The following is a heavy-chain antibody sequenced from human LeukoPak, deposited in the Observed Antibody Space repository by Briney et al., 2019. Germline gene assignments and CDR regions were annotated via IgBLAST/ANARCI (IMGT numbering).Heavy chain of an antibody. CDR3: ARIRHSSGCIDY. J-gene: IGHJ4*02. Sequence: SCPTLVNPTQTLTLTCTFSGFSLSTSGMCVSWIRQPPGKARGWLARIDWDDDKYYSTSLKTRLPISKDTSKNQVVLTMTNMDPVDTATYYCARIRHSSGCIDYWGQGTLVSVSS. V-gene: IGHV2-70*11. CDR2: IDWDDDK. CDR1: GFSLSTSGMC. D-gene: IGHD6-19*01.